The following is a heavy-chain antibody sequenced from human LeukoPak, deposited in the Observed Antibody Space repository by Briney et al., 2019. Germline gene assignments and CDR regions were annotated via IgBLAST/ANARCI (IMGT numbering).Heavy chain of an antibody. J-gene: IGHJ4*02. D-gene: IGHD1-1*01. CDR1: GYTLSEVS. V-gene: IGHV1-24*01. CDR2: ADPEDGET. CDR3: TTGYTSMAVDYFDH. Sequence: ASVKVSCKVSGYTLSEVSMHWVRQAPGKGLEWMGGADPEDGETVYAQKFQGSVTLSEDTSVDTAYMEVSTLRSEDTAVYYCTTGYTSMAVDYFDHWGQGTVVTVSX.